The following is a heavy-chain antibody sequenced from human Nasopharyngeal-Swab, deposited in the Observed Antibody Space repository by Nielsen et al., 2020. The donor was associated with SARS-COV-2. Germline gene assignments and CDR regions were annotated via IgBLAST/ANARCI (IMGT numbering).Heavy chain of an antibody. V-gene: IGHV4-34*01. Sequence: SETLSLTCAVYGGSFSGYYWSWIRQPPGKGLEWIGEINHSGSTNYNPSLKSRVTISGDTSKNQFSLKLSSVTAADTAVYWCARQSSIRGSYPFDYWGQGTLVTVSS. J-gene: IGHJ4*02. D-gene: IGHD1-26*01. CDR1: GGSFSGYY. CDR2: INHSGST. CDR3: ARQSSIRGSYPFDY.